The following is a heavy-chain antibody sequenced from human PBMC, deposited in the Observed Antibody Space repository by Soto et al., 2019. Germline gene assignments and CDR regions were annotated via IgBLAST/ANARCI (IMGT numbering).Heavy chain of an antibody. CDR1: GFTFSSYA. V-gene: IGHV3-30-3*01. CDR2: ISYDGSNK. CDR3: ARDSNLDYGDYVGDFDY. J-gene: IGHJ4*02. D-gene: IGHD4-17*01. Sequence: PRLSCAASGFTFSSYAMHWVRQAPGKGLEWVAVISYDGSNKYYADSVKGRFTISRDNSKNTLYLQMNSLRAEDTAVYYCARDSNLDYGDYVGDFDYWGQGTLVTVSS.